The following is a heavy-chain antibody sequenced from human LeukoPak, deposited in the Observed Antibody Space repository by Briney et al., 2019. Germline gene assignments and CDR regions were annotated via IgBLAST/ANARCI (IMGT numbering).Heavy chain of an antibody. D-gene: IGHD3-10*02. CDR1: GFTFSVYT. J-gene: IGHJ6*04. Sequence: PGGSLRLSCAASGFTFSVYTMTWARQAPGKGLEWVSYISSSGSTIYYADSVKGRFTISRDNAKNSLYLQMNSLRAEDTAVYYCAELGITKIGGVWGKGTKVNISS. V-gene: IGHV3-48*04. CDR2: ISSSGSTI. CDR3: AELGITKIGGV.